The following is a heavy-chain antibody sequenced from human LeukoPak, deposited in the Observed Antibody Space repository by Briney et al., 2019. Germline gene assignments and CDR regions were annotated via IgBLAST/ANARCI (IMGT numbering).Heavy chain of an antibody. V-gene: IGHV4-39*01. CDR2: IFYGGNS. J-gene: IGHJ4*02. CDR1: GDAISGSTYY. Sequence: SETLSLTCTVSGDAISGSTYYWGWIRQPPGKGLEWIASIFYGGNSYYSPSLESRVTVSVDASKNQFSPNLKSVTAADTAVYYCARLSLLRAVADYWGQGTLVTVSS. CDR3: ARLSLLRAVADY. D-gene: IGHD6-19*01.